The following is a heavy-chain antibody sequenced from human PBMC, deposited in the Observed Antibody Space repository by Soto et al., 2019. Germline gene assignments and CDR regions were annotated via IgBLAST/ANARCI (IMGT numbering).Heavy chain of an antibody. CDR2: IWFDGSNK. CDR1: GFTFSTYG. Sequence: GGSLRFSCAASGFTFSTYGMHWVRQAPGKGLEWVALIWFDGSNKYYADSVKGRFTISRDNSKKTLYLQMNSLGAEDTAVYYCATDWGYSSDFNWFDPWGQGTLVTVSS. CDR3: ATDWGYSSDFNWFDP. D-gene: IGHD6-25*01. V-gene: IGHV3-33*01. J-gene: IGHJ5*02.